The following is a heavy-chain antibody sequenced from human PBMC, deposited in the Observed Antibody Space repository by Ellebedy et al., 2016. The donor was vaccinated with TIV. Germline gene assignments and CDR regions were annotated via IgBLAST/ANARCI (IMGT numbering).Heavy chain of an antibody. CDR2: ITGGGSNT. J-gene: IGHJ4*02. V-gene: IGHV3-23*01. D-gene: IGHD6-19*01. Sequence: GGSLRLXXAASGFTFDSYAMNWVRQAPGKGLEWVSGITGGGSNTYYADSVRGRFTISRDNSRNSLFLQMNSLRVEDTAVYYCATTRYGSGWYYSAYWGQGALVTVSS. CDR1: GFTFDSYA. CDR3: ATTRYGSGWYYSAY.